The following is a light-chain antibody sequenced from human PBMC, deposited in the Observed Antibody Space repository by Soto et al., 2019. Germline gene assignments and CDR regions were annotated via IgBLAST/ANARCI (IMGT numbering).Light chain of an antibody. Sequence: EIVMTQSPATLSVSPGERATLSCRASQGVNSSLAWYQQKPGQAPRLLIYGASSRATGVPARFSGSGSGTEFTLTIRSLQSEDFAVYYCQQYNNWPWTFGQGTKVEIK. CDR2: GAS. V-gene: IGKV3-15*01. CDR3: QQYNNWPWT. CDR1: QGVNSS. J-gene: IGKJ1*01.